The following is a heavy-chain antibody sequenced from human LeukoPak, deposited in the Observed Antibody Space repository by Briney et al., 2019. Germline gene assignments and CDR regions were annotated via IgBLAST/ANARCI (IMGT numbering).Heavy chain of an antibody. CDR1: GFTFSGYA. CDR2: ISYDGSNK. CDR3: ARGQGGSGYFGYFDY. J-gene: IGHJ4*02. D-gene: IGHD3-3*01. V-gene: IGHV3-30*04. Sequence: GGSLRLSCAASGFTFSGYAMHWVRQAPGKGVEGVAVISYDGSNKYYADSVKGRFTISRDNSKNTLYLQMNSLRAEDTAVYYCARGQGGSGYFGYFDYWGQGTLVTVSS.